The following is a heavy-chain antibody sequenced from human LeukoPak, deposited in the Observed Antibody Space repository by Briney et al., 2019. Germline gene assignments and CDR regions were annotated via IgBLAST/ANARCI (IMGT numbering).Heavy chain of an antibody. CDR2: ISRSDGST. D-gene: IGHD3-9*01. J-gene: IGHJ4*02. CDR1: GFIFSSYA. Sequence: GGSLRLSCAASGFIFSSYAMSWVRQAPGKGLEWVSAISRSDGSTYYAASVKGRFTISRDNSKNTLFLQMNSLEVEDTAVYYCAKGRERSDWYNFDYWDQGTLVTVSS. CDR3: AKGRERSDWYNFDY. V-gene: IGHV3-23*01.